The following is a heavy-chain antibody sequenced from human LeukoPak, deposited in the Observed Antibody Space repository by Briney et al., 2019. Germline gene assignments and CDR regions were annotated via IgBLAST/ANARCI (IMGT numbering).Heavy chain of an antibody. V-gene: IGHV4-4*07. CDR2: IYASGNT. Sequence: PSETLSLTCTVSGGSISTYCWSLIRQPAGKGLEWIGRIYASGNTNYNSSLKSRVTMSLDTSKNQFSLRLTSVTAADTAVYYCAREYSSSSGKNAFDVWGQGTMVTVSS. CDR3: AREYSSSSGKNAFDV. J-gene: IGHJ3*01. D-gene: IGHD6-6*01. CDR1: GGSISTYC.